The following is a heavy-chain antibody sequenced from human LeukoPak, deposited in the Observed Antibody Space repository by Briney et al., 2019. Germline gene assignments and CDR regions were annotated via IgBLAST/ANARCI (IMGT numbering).Heavy chain of an antibody. CDR1: GFTFSSYA. CDR3: AKDPLPYDYGDYRVAFDI. J-gene: IGHJ3*02. D-gene: IGHD4-17*01. V-gene: IGHV3-30-3*01. CDR2: ISYDGSNK. Sequence: GRSLRLSCAASGFTFSSYAMHWVRQAPGKGLEWVAVISYDGSNKYYADSVKGRFTISRDNSKNTLYLQMNSLRAEDTAVYYCAKDPLPYDYGDYRVAFDIWGQGTMVTVSS.